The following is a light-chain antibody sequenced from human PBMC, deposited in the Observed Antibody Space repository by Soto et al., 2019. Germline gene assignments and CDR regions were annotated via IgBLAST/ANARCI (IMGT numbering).Light chain of an antibody. CDR1: SSNIWNNY. J-gene: IGLJ2*01. CDR3: GTWDSRLSAVS. CDR2: VNN. V-gene: IGLV1-51*01. Sequence: QSGLTQPPSVSATPGQKVTISSSGSSSNIWNNYISWYQQLPGTAPKLLIYVNNKLPSGIPDRFAGSKAVTSATLGNTGLQAGVEAYYYCGTWDSRLSAVSFGGGTKVTDL.